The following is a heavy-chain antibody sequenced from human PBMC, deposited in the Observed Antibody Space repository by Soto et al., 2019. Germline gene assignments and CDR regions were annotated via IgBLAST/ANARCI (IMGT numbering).Heavy chain of an antibody. Sequence: QVQLVQSGAEVKKPGASVKVSCKASGYTFTSYGISWVRQAPGQGLEWMGWISAYNGNTNYAQKLQGRVTMTTDTSTSTAYREVRSLRSDDTAVYYCARKGGYFDWLLGGFFDYWGQGTLVTVSS. J-gene: IGHJ4*02. V-gene: IGHV1-18*01. CDR2: ISAYNGNT. D-gene: IGHD3-9*01. CDR1: GYTFTSYG. CDR3: ARKGGYFDWLLGGFFDY.